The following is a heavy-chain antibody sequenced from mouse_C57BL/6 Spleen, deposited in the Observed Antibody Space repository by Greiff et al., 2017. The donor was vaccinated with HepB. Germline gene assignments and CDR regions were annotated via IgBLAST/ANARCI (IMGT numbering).Heavy chain of an antibody. D-gene: IGHD1-1*01. V-gene: IGHV1-26*01. CDR1: GYTFTDYY. CDR2: INPNNGGT. Sequence: EVQLQQSGPELVKPGASVKISCKASGYTFTDYYMNWVKQSHGKSLEWIGDINPNNGGTSYNQKFKGKATLTVDKSSSTAYMELRSLTSEDSAVYYCASRGGYYYGSSYPFAYWGQGTLVTVSA. CDR3: ASRGGYYYGSSYPFAY. J-gene: IGHJ3*01.